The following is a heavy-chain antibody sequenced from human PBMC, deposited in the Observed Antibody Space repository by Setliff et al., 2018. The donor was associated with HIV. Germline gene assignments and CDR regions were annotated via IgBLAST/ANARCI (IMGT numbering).Heavy chain of an antibody. Sequence: PGGSLRLSCAASGFTFSSYGMHWVRQAPGKGLEWVAVIWYDGSNKYYADSVKGRFTISRDNSKNTLYLQMNSLRAEDTAVYYCASGYSSSSPRRDYWGQGTLVTVSS. V-gene: IGHV3-33*01. CDR3: ASGYSSSSPRRDY. J-gene: IGHJ4*02. CDR2: IWYDGSNK. CDR1: GFTFSSYG. D-gene: IGHD6-6*01.